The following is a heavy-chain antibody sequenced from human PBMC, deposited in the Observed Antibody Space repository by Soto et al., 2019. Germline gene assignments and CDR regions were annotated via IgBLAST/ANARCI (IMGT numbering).Heavy chain of an antibody. D-gene: IGHD3-10*01. V-gene: IGHV1-69*02. Sequence: SVKVSCKASGGTFSSYTISWVRQAPGQGLEWMGRIIPILGIANYAQKFQGRVTITADKSTSTAYMELSSLRSEDTAVYYCAFAIGSGSYSTFDYWGQGTLVTVSS. CDR2: IIPILGIA. CDR3: AFAIGSGSYSTFDY. CDR1: GGTFSSYT. J-gene: IGHJ4*02.